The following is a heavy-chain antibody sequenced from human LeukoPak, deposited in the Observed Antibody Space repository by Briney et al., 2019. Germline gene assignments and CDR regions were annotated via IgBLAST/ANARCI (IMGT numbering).Heavy chain of an antibody. CDR2: ISSSGSTK. J-gene: IGHJ4*02. V-gene: IGHV3-11*04. D-gene: IGHD3-10*01. CDR3: ARALRAVRGYYFDY. CDR1: GFTFTKAW. Sequence: GGSLRLSCAASGFTFTKAWMSWVRQAPGKGLEWVSYISSSGSTKYYADSVKGRFTISRDNAKNSLYLQMNSLRAEDTAVYYCARALRAVRGYYFDYWGQGTLVTVSS.